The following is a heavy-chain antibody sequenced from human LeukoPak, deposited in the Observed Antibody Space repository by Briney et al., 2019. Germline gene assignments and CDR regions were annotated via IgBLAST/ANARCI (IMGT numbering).Heavy chain of an antibody. D-gene: IGHD1-26*01. Sequence: TGGSLRLSCAASGFTLSTYWMNWVRQAPGKGLEWVATIKQDGSEKYYVDSVKGRFTISRDNAKNSLYLQTNSLRAEDTAVYYCAREDREYSVSYDYWGQGTLVTVSS. CDR3: AREDREYSVSYDY. CDR2: IKQDGSEK. J-gene: IGHJ4*02. V-gene: IGHV3-7*01. CDR1: GFTLSTYW.